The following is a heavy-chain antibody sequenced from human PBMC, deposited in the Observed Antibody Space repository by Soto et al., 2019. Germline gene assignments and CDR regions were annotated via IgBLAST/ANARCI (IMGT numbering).Heavy chain of an antibody. Sequence: QVQLVESGGGVVQPGRSLRLSCAASGFTFSSYGMHWVRQAPGKGLEWVAVIWYDGSNKYYADSVKGRFTISRDNSKNTLYLQMNSLRAEDTAVYYCARDPISMVYASNWFHPWGQGTLVTVSS. J-gene: IGHJ5*02. CDR2: IWYDGSNK. V-gene: IGHV3-33*01. CDR1: GFTFSSYG. D-gene: IGHD2-8*01. CDR3: ARDPISMVYASNWFHP.